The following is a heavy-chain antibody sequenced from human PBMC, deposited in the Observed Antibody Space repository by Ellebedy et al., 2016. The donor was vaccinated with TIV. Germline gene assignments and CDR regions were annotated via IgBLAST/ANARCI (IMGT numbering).Heavy chain of an antibody. J-gene: IGHJ6*02. V-gene: IGHV1-18*04. CDR3: ARVDAGGSDLLNYYYYYGLDV. Sequence: AASVKVSCKASGYTFISYDINWVRQAPGQGLEWMGWISADTGKRNYDQKFQGRVTMTTDTSTSTAYMELRSLRSDDTAVYYCARVDAGGSDLLNYYYYYGLDVWGQGTTVTVSS. D-gene: IGHD3-16*01. CDR1: GYTFISYD. CDR2: ISADTGKR.